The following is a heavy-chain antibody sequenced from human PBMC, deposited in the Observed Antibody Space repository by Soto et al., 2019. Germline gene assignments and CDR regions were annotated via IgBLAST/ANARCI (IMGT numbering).Heavy chain of an antibody. CDR1: GYTFTSYA. J-gene: IGHJ4*02. CDR2: INAGNGNT. V-gene: IGHV1-3*05. Sequence: QVQLVQSGAEEKKPGASVKVSCKASGYTFTSYAMHWVRQAPGQRLEWMGWINAGNGNTKYSQKFQGRVTITRDTSASTAYMELSSLRSEDTAVYYCARDRSSSWYADYWGQGTLVTVSS. CDR3: ARDRSSSWYADY. D-gene: IGHD6-13*01.